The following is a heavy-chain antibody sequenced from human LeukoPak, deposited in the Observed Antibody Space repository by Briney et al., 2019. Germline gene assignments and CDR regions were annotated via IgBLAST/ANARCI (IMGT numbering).Heavy chain of an antibody. Sequence: SSETLSLTCTVSGGSISSYYWSWIRQPAGKGLEWIGRIYTSGSTNYNPSLKSRVTMSVDTSKNQFSLKLSSVTAADTAVYYCARDLRGNLDSSSWLQFFDYWGQGTLVTVSS. CDR1: GGSISSYY. J-gene: IGHJ4*02. V-gene: IGHV4-4*07. CDR3: ARDLRGNLDSSSWLQFFDY. D-gene: IGHD6-13*01. CDR2: IYTSGST.